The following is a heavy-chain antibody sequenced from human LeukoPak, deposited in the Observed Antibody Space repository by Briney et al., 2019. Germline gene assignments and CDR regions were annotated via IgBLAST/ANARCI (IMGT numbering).Heavy chain of an antibody. CDR3: ARVYGGKGFLDY. CDR2: INSDGSST. J-gene: IGHJ4*02. D-gene: IGHD4-23*01. Sequence: GASLRLSCAASGFTFSSYWMHWVRHAPGKGLVWVARINSDGSSTSYADSAQGRITISRDNAKNTLYLQMNSLRGEDTAVYYCARVYGGKGFLDYWGEGTLVTVSS. CDR1: GFTFSSYW. V-gene: IGHV3-74*01.